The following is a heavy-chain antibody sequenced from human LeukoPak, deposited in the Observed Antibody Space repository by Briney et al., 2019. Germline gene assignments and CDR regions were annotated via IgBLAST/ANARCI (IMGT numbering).Heavy chain of an antibody. D-gene: IGHD4-23*01. CDR2: INPNSGDI. J-gene: IGHJ4*02. CDR1: GYTFTGHY. Sequence: ASVKVSCKASGYTFTGHYMHWVRQAPGRGPEWVGWINPNSGDINYAQKFQGRVTMTRDTSISTACMELSRLRSDDTAVYYCARPDGDSGGNYGCWGQGTLVTVSS. CDR3: ARPDGDSGGNYGC. V-gene: IGHV1-2*02.